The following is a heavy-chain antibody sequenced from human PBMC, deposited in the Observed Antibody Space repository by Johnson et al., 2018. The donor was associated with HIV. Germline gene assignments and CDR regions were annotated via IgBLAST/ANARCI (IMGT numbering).Heavy chain of an antibody. V-gene: IGHV3-30*02. CDR2: IRYDGSNK. CDR3: AARIAVADDDAFDI. J-gene: IGHJ3*02. D-gene: IGHD6-19*01. CDR1: GFTFSDYY. Sequence: QEQLVESGGGLVKPGGSLRLSCAASGFTFSDYYMSWIRQAPGKGLEWVAFIRYDGSNKYYADSVKGRFTISRDNSKNTLYLQMNSLRAEDTAVYYCAARIAVADDDAFDIWGQGTMVTVSS.